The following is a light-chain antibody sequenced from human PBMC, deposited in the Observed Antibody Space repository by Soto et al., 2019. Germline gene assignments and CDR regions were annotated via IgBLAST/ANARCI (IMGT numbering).Light chain of an antibody. J-gene: IGLJ1*01. CDR2: LEGSGSY. Sequence: QPVLTQSSSASASLGSSVKLTCTLSSGHSSYIIAWHQQQPGKAPRYLMKLEGSGSYNKGSGVPDRFSGSSPGADRYLTISNLQFEDEADYYCETWDSNTHVFGTGTKVTVL. CDR3: ETWDSNTHV. CDR1: SGHSSYI. V-gene: IGLV4-60*02.